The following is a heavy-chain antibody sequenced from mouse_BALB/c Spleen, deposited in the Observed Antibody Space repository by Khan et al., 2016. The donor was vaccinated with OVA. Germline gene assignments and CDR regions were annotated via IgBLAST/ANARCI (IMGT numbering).Heavy chain of an antibody. V-gene: IGHV2-6-1*01. J-gene: IGHJ4*01. CDR2: IWSDGSP. CDR3: ARQPYYHYNLRDY. Sequence: QVQLKESGPGLVAPSQSLSITCTISGFSLTNYGVHWVRQPPGKGLEWLVVIWSDGSPTYNSALKSRLTISKDNSKSQVFLKMNSLQSEDTAVYFCARQPYYHYNLRDYWGQGTSVTVSS. D-gene: IGHD2-10*01. CDR1: GFSLTNYG.